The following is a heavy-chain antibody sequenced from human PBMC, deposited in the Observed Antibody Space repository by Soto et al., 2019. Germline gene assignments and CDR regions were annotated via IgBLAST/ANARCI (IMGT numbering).Heavy chain of an antibody. CDR1: GFTFSSYA. J-gene: IGHJ6*03. D-gene: IGHD2-8*01. CDR2: ISGSGGST. V-gene: IGHV3-23*01. Sequence: GGSLRLSCAASGFTFSSYAMSWVRQAPGKGLEWVSAISGSGGSTYYADSVKGRFTISRDNSKNTPYLQMNSLRAEDTAVYYCAKNWEDIVLMVYATYYYYMDVWGKGTTVTVSS. CDR3: AKNWEDIVLMVYATYYYYMDV.